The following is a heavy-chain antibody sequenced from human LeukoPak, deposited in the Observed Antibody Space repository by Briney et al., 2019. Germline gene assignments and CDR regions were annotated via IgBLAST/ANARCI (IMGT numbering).Heavy chain of an antibody. CDR2: IKSKTDGGTT. J-gene: IGHJ5*02. CDR1: GLTFTNAW. Sequence: GGSLRLSCEASGLTFTNAWMTWVRQAPGKGLEWVGRIKSKTDGGTTEYAATVKGRFTISRDDSKNTLFLQMDSLKTEDTAVYYCATFPSPWGQGTLVTVSS. V-gene: IGHV3-15*01. CDR3: ATFPSP.